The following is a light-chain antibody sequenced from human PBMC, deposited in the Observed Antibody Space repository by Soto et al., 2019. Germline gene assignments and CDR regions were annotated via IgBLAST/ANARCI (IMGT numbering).Light chain of an antibody. V-gene: IGLV1-44*01. J-gene: IGLJ3*02. CDR1: SSNIGRNT. Sequence: QSVLTQPPSASGTPGQRVSISCSGSSSNIGRNTVNWYQQLPGTAPKVLIYSNDQRPSGVPDRFSGSKSGTSASLAISGLQSEDEADYYCAAWDDSLNGQGVFGGGTKVPVL. CDR2: SND. CDR3: AAWDDSLNGQGV.